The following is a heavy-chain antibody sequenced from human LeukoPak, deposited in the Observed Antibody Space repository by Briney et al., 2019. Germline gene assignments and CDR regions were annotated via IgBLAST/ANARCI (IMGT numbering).Heavy chain of an antibody. V-gene: IGHV4-31*03. D-gene: IGHD3-9*01. Sequence: SQTLSLTCTVSGGSISSGGYYWSWIRQHPGKGLEWIGYIYYSGSTYYNPSLKSRVTISVDTSKNQFSLKLSSVTAADTAVYYCARDGRYFVRGGMDVWGQGTTVTASS. CDR1: GGSISSGGYY. CDR2: IYYSGST. J-gene: IGHJ6*02. CDR3: ARDGRYFVRGGMDV.